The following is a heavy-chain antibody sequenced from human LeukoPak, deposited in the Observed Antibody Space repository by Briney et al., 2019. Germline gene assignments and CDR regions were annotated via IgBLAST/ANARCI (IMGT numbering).Heavy chain of an antibody. Sequence: ASVKVSCKASGYTFTSYGISWVRQAPGQGLEWMGWISAYNGNTNYAQKLQGRVTMTTDTSTGTAYMELRSLRSDDTAVYYCARVPDYYDSTIPGDYWGQGTLVTVSS. V-gene: IGHV1-18*01. CDR1: GYTFTSYG. D-gene: IGHD3-22*01. CDR2: ISAYNGNT. CDR3: ARVPDYYDSTIPGDY. J-gene: IGHJ4*02.